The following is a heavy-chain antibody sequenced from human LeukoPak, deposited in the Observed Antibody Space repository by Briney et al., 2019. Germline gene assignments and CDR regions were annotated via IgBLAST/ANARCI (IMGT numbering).Heavy chain of an antibody. CDR1: GYSISSGYY. Sequence: SETLSLTCAVSGYSISSGYYWGWSRQPPGNGLEWIVSIYHSGSTYYNPSLKSRVTISVDTSKNQFSLKLSSVTAADTAVYYCARILGPLSSTYYDFWSGYYFDYWGQGTLVTVSS. V-gene: IGHV4-38-2*01. D-gene: IGHD3-3*01. CDR3: ARILGPLSSTYYDFWSGYYFDY. J-gene: IGHJ4*02. CDR2: IYHSGST.